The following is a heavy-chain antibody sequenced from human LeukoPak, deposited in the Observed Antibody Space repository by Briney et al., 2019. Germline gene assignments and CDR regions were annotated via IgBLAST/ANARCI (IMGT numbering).Heavy chain of an antibody. CDR3: ARHGPYDGSGLDH. V-gene: IGHV3-73*01. CDR1: GFTFSGSA. J-gene: IGHJ4*02. CDR2: IRTKVHNYAT. D-gene: IGHD3-22*01. Sequence: GGSLRLSCTASGFTFSGSAMHWVRQAPGKGLEWVGRIRTKVHNYATSYGASVKGSFIISRDDSKNTTYLEMISLTSEDTAFYYCARHGPYDGSGLDHWGQGTLVTVSS.